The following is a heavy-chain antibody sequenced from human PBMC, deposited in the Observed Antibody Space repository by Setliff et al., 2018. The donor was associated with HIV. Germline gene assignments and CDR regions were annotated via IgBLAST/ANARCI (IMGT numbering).Heavy chain of an antibody. D-gene: IGHD2-21*02. Sequence: SETLSLTCTVSGGSISNGYYWGWIRQSPGKGLEWIGVGYHSGTTYYNPSLKSRVAILVDMSKTQFSLRLSSVIAADTAVYYCARGGVGPATYASDFDVWGLGTQVTVSS. CDR1: GGSISNGYY. V-gene: IGHV4-38-2*02. CDR3: ARGGVGPATYASDFDV. CDR2: GYHSGTT. J-gene: IGHJ3*01.